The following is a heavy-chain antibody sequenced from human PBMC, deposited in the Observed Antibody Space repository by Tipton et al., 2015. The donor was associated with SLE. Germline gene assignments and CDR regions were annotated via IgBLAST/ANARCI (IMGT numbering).Heavy chain of an antibody. V-gene: IGHV4-4*07. CDR2: IYSSGTT. J-gene: IGHJ4*02. CDR3: SREHRGYSNSLGY. Sequence: TLSLTCTVSGGSISSYYWNWIRQPAGKGLEWIGRIYSSGTTNYNPSLQDRVTISVDTSKNVFSLTITSVTAADTAMYYCSREHRGYSNSLGYWGQGARVSVSS. D-gene: IGHD5-12*01. CDR1: GGSISSYY.